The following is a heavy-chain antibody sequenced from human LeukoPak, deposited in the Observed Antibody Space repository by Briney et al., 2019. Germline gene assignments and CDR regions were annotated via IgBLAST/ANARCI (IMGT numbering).Heavy chain of an antibody. V-gene: IGHV1-46*01. CDR1: GYTFTSYY. Sequence: ASVKVSCKASGYTFTSYYMHWVRQAPGQGLEWMGIINPSGGSTSYAQKFQGRVTMTRDMSTSTVYMELSSLRSEDTAVYYCARDPGDDCWFDPWGQGTLVTDSS. J-gene: IGHJ5*02. D-gene: IGHD2-21*01. CDR2: INPSGGST. CDR3: ARDPGDDCWFDP.